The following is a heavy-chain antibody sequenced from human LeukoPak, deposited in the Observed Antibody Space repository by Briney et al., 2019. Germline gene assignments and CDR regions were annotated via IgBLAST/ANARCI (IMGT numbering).Heavy chain of an antibody. D-gene: IGHD6-19*01. CDR1: GFTFRDYY. J-gene: IGHJ6*03. CDR2: IRGSGDRT. V-gene: IGHV3-23*01. Sequence: GGSLRLSCTTSGFTFRDYYMSWVRQAPGKGLEWVSAIRGSGDRTHYADSVKGRFTISRDNSKNTLYLQMNSLRAEDTAVYYCAKDSQGGSGWYGRTMDVWGKGTTVTISS. CDR3: AKDSQGGSGWYGRTMDV.